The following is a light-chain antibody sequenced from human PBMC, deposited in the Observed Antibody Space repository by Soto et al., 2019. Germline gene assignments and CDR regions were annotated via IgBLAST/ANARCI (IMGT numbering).Light chain of an antibody. CDR3: HQYNKWPRT. CDR1: QSVDKD. V-gene: IGKV3-15*01. Sequence: EIVMTQSPATLSVSPGEGATLSCRPSQSVDKDLAWYRQKPGQAPSLLVYDASTRATGVPARFSGSGSGTEFTLTITSLQSEDFAVYFCHQYNKWPRTFGRGTKVDI. CDR2: DAS. J-gene: IGKJ1*01.